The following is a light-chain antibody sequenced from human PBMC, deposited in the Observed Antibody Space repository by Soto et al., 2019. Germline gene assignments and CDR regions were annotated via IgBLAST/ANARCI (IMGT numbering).Light chain of an antibody. J-gene: IGKJ3*01. V-gene: IGKV2-28*01. CDR1: QSLLHGTGYNY. Sequence: DIVMTQSPLSLPVTPGEPASISCRSSQSLLHGTGYNYLDWYLQKPGQSPQLLVQLVSMRASVVPDRFSGSGLGPDFTVKISRLEAEDVGFYYSIQVLQPPVTFDPGTKVDI. CDR3: IQVLQPPVT. CDR2: LVS.